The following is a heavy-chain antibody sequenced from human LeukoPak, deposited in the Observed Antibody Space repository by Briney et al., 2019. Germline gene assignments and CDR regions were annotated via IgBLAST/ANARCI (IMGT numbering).Heavy chain of an antibody. CDR1: GGSIRSSSYY. V-gene: IGHV4-39*01. Sequence: PSETLSLTCTVSGGSIRSSSYYWGWIRQPPGKGLEWIGSIYYSGSTYYKSSLKSRVTISVDTSKSQFSLKLTSVTAADTALYYCASLRERSYYARGFDYWGQGTLVTVSS. D-gene: IGHD1-26*01. CDR2: IYYSGST. CDR3: ASLRERSYYARGFDY. J-gene: IGHJ4*02.